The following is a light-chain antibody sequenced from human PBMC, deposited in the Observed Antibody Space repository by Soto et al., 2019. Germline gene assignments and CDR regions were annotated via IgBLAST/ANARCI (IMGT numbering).Light chain of an antibody. CDR2: GAS. J-gene: IGKJ5*01. CDR1: QSVSNNY. V-gene: IGKV3-20*01. Sequence: EIVLTQSPGTLSLSPGERATLSCRASQSVSNNYLAWYQQKPGQAPRLLIYGASNRATGIPDRFSGSGSGTDSALTISRLEPEDFAVYYCQQYGNSGITFGQGTRLEIK. CDR3: QQYGNSGIT.